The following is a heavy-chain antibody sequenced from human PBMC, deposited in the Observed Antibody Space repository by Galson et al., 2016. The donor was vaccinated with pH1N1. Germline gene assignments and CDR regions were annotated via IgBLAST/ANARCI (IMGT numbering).Heavy chain of an antibody. J-gene: IGHJ6*02. CDR1: GFTFNSFA. D-gene: IGHD4-11*01. V-gene: IGHV3-23*01. CDR3: ARDGGIKSSNLSPGESDV. CDR2: ISATGGSS. Sequence: SLRLSCAASGFTFNSFAMSWVRQAPGKGLEWVSSISATGGSSYYTDSVKGRFTNSIHSSTKTVYPQMNSLRPDDTAVYYCARDGGIKSSNLSPGESDVWGQGTTVTV.